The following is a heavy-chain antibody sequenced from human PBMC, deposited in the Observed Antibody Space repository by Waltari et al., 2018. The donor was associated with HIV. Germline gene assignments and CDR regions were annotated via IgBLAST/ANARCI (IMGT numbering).Heavy chain of an antibody. CDR2: ISYSGKT. D-gene: IGHD4-17*01. CDR1: GGSVSSANYY. J-gene: IGHJ4*02. CDR3: ARAMVNSGDFPKPLDY. V-gene: IGHV4-61*01. Sequence: QVQLQESGPGLVKPSEALSLTCTVSGGSVSSANYYWTWIRQPPGKGLEWIGYISYSGKTNYNPSLKSRLTLSVDTSRNYFSLKLISVTAADTAVYYCARAMVNSGDFPKPLDYWGQGTLVTVSS.